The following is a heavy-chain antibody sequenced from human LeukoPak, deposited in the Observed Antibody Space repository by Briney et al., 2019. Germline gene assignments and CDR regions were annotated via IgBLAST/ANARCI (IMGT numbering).Heavy chain of an antibody. CDR1: GFTFINAW. CDR2: IKSKTDGGTT. Sequence: PGGSLRLSCAASGFTFINAWMSWVRQAPGKGLEWVGRIKSKTDGGTTDYAAPVKVRVSISSDDSKNTLYLQMNSLKTEDTAVYYCTTDGISITGTTGGDYWGQGTLVTVSS. CDR3: TTDGISITGTTGGDY. V-gene: IGHV3-15*01. J-gene: IGHJ4*02. D-gene: IGHD1-20*01.